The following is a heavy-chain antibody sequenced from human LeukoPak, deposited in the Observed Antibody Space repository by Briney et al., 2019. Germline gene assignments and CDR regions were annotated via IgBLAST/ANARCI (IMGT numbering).Heavy chain of an antibody. D-gene: IGHD1-1*01. CDR1: GFTLDVYG. Sequence: PGGSLRLSCAASGFTLDVYGMRWVRPARGEGEEWVSGINWSGGSIVYADSVKGRFTISRDNAKNSMYMQMNSLRAENTALYDCARRNHYNWNDVGYYYYMDVWGKGTTVTVSS. CDR2: INWSGGSI. V-gene: IGHV3-20*01. CDR3: ARRNHYNWNDVGYYYYMDV. J-gene: IGHJ6*03.